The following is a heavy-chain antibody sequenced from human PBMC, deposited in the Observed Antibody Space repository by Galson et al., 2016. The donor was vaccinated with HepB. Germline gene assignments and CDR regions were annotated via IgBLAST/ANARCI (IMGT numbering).Heavy chain of an antibody. CDR1: ESIFSGYW. CDR3: ARDYSGNYYTSFDI. J-gene: IGHJ3*02. D-gene: IGHD1-26*01. CDR2: ISYDGTKK. Sequence: SLRLSCAVSESIFSGYWMSWVRQAPGKGLEWVAVISYDGTKKYYADSVKGRFTLSRDNSKNTLYVQMDSLRTEDTAVYYCARDYSGNYYTSFDIWGQGTMVTVSS. V-gene: IGHV3-30-3*01.